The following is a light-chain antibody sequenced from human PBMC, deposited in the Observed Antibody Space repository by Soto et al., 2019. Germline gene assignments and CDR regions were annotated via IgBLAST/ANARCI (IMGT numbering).Light chain of an antibody. CDR1: SSNIGSNT. J-gene: IGLJ1*01. Sequence: QSVLTQAPSASGTPGQGVTISCSGSSSNIGSNTVNWYQQLPGTAPKLLIYSNNQRPSGVPDRFSGSKSGTSASLAISGLQSEDEADYYCAAWDDSLNAPYVFGTGTKVTVL. CDR2: SNN. CDR3: AAWDDSLNAPYV. V-gene: IGLV1-44*01.